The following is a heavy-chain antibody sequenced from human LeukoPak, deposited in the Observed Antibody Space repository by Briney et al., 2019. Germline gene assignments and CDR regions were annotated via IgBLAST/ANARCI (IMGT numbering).Heavy chain of an antibody. CDR3: ARGGLYKYGGTSGDY. Sequence: GGSLRLSCAASGFTFSSYSMNWVRQAPGKGLEWVSSISSSSSYIYYADSVKGRFTISRDNAKNSLYLQMNSLRAEDTAVYYCARGGLYKYGGTSGDYWGQGTLVGVSS. D-gene: IGHD3-10*01. CDR2: ISSSSSYI. J-gene: IGHJ4*02. CDR1: GFTFSSYS. V-gene: IGHV3-21*01.